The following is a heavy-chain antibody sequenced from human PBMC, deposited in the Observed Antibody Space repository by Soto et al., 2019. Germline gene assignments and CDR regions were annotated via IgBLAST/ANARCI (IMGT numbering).Heavy chain of an antibody. CDR1: SGSLSGYY. CDR3: ASAPKVSGSAQTRPDF. V-gene: IGHV4-34*01. D-gene: IGHD6-6*01. J-gene: IGHJ4*02. Sequence: SETLSLTCSLYSGSLSGYYWSWIRQPPGKGLEWIGEISPSGTTNNSPSLKSRVSISVDTSKNQFSLNLTSLTAADTAVYYCASAPKVSGSAQTRPDFWGQGSLVTVSS. CDR2: ISPSGTT.